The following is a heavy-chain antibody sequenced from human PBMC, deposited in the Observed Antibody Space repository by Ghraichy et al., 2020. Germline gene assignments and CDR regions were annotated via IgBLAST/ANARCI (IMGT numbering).Heavy chain of an antibody. J-gene: IGHJ4*02. CDR1: GFTFSSYY. CDR3: ARARREILGPVY. D-gene: IGHD2-8*02. Sequence: GGSLRLSCAASGFTFSSYYMSWIRQAPGKGLEWVSYISSGTSYTNYADSVKGRFTISRDNANNSLYLQMNSLRAEDTAIYYCARARREILGPVYWGQGTLVTFSP. V-gene: IGHV3-11*06. CDR2: ISSGTSYT.